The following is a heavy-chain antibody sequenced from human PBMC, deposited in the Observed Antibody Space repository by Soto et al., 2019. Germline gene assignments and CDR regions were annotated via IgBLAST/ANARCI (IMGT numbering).Heavy chain of an antibody. V-gene: IGHV3-21*01. CDR1: GFTFSSYS. Sequence: GGSLRLSCAASGFTFSSYSMNWVRQAPGKGLEWVSSISSSSSYIYYADSVKGRFTISRDNAKNSLYLQMNSLRAEDTAVYYCARSGRSSSWEYYFDYWGQGTLVTVSS. J-gene: IGHJ4*02. D-gene: IGHD6-13*01. CDR2: ISSSSSYI. CDR3: ARSGRSSSWEYYFDY.